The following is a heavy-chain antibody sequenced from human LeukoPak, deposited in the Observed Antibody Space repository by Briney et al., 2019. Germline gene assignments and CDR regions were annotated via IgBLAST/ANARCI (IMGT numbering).Heavy chain of an antibody. Sequence: PGGSLRLSCSASGFTFNRFYLHWVRQAPGKGLEFVSHISSNGATTYYADSVKGRFTISRDNSKNTLYLQMSSLRAEDTAVYYCVKDLDDILTGYFSDWGQGTLVTVSS. D-gene: IGHD3-9*01. CDR3: VKDLDDILTGYFSD. J-gene: IGHJ4*02. CDR1: GFTFNRFY. CDR2: ISSNGATT. V-gene: IGHV3-64D*06.